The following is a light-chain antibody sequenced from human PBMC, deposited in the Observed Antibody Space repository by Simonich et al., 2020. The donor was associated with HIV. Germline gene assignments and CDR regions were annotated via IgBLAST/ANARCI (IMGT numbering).Light chain of an antibody. CDR3: QQYNNWPQT. Sequence: EIVMTQSPATLSVSPGERATLSCRASQSVNINLAWYQQKPGQGPRLLIYGASTRATGIPARFSGSGSGTEFTLTISSLQSEDFAVYYCQQYNNWPQTFGQGTKVEIK. V-gene: IGKV3-15*01. CDR2: GAS. J-gene: IGKJ1*01. CDR1: QSVNIN.